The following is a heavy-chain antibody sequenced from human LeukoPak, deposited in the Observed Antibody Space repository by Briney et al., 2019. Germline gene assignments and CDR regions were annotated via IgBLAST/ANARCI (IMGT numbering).Heavy chain of an antibody. D-gene: IGHD4-11*01. CDR3: ARDRAVTTHLYYYYYMDV. Sequence: PGGSLRLSCAASGFTFSSYWMSWVRQAPGKGLEWVSGISWNSGSIAYADSVKGRFRISRDNAKNSLYLQMNSLRAEDTAVYYCARDRAVTTHLYYYYYMDVWGKGTTVTISS. V-gene: IGHV3-21*01. J-gene: IGHJ6*03. CDR2: ISWNSGSI. CDR1: GFTFSSYW.